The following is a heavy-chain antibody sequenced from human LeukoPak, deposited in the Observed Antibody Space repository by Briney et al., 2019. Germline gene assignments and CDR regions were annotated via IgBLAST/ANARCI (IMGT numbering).Heavy chain of an antibody. CDR1: GYNYATSG. D-gene: IGHD1-26*01. CDR3: ARDSGSYWNYFDY. J-gene: IGHJ4*02. CDR2: ISVQNGNI. V-gene: IGHV1-18*03. Sequence: ASVKVSCKTSGYNYATSGISWVRQAPGQGLEWMGWISVQNGNIKYAQKFQGRVNLTTDTSTTSAYMELRSLTSDDMAVYYCARDSGSYWNYFDYWGQGTLVTVSS.